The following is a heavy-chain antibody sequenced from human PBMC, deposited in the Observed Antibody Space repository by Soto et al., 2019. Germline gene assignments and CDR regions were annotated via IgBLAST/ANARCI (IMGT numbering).Heavy chain of an antibody. J-gene: IGHJ6*02. V-gene: IGHV3-7*03. D-gene: IGHD3-3*01. Sequence: HWVANIKQDGSEKYYVDSVKGRFTISRDNAKNSLYLQMNSLRAEDTAVYYCARDKYYDFWSGYPYYYYYGMDVWGQGTTVTVSS. CDR2: IKQDGSEK. CDR3: ARDKYYDFWSGYPYYYYYGMDV.